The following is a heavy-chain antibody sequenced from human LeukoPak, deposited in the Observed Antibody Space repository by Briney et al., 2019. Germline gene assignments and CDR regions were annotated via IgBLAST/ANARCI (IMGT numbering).Heavy chain of an antibody. V-gene: IGHV1-46*01. J-gene: IGHJ5*02. CDR1: GYTFTGYH. CDR3: ARDNSVRDEAWWFNP. Sequence: ASVKVSCMASGYTFTGYHMHWVRQAPGQGPEWMGVISPSGGSTTYAQKFQGRVTLTRDMSTSTDYLELSSLRSEDTAVYYCARDNSVRDEAWWFNPWSQGTLVTVSS. D-gene: IGHD5-24*01. CDR2: ISPSGGST.